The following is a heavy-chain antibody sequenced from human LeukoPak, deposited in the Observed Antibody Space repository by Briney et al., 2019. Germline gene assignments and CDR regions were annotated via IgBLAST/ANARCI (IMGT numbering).Heavy chain of an antibody. V-gene: IGHV3-74*01. CDR3: ARGPYSSGWYYFDY. J-gene: IGHJ4*02. Sequence: GGSLRLSCAASGFTFSSYWMHWVHQAPGKGLVWVSRINSDGSSTSYADSVKGRFTISRDNAKNTLYLQMNSLRAEDTAVYYCARGPYSSGWYYFDYWGQGTLVTVSS. CDR1: GFTFSSYW. D-gene: IGHD6-19*01. CDR2: INSDGSST.